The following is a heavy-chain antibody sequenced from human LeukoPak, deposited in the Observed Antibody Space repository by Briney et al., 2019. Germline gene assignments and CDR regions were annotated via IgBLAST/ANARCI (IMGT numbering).Heavy chain of an antibody. CDR3: AREPTVTTSGY. V-gene: IGHV3-21*01. CDR2: ISSSSSYM. Sequence: GSLRLSCAASGFAFSSYGVNWVRQAPGKGLEWVSSISSSSSYMYYADSVKGRFTISRDNAKNSLYLQMNSLRAEDTAVYYCAREPTVTTSGYWGQGTLVTVSS. CDR1: GFAFSSYG. D-gene: IGHD4-17*01. J-gene: IGHJ4*02.